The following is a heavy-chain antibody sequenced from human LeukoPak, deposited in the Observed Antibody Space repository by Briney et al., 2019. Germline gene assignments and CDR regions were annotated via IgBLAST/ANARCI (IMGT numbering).Heavy chain of an antibody. CDR1: GGSISSGGYS. CDR2: IYYSGGT. V-gene: IGHV4-31*11. J-gene: IGHJ4*02. Sequence: SETLSLTCAVSGGSISSGGYSWSWIRQPPGKGLEWIVYIYYSGGTYYNPSLKSRVTISVDTSKNQFSLKLSSVTAADTAVYYCARVNTPGWYFDYWGQGTLVTVSS. D-gene: IGHD2-15*01. CDR3: ARVNTPGWYFDY.